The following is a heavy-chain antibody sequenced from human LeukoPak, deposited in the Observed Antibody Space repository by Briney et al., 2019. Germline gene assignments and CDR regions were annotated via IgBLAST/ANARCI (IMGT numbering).Heavy chain of an antibody. J-gene: IGHJ3*02. D-gene: IGHD5-24*01. CDR2: ISSSSSYI. CDR1: GFTFGSYS. Sequence: PGGSLRLSCAASGFTFGSYSMNWVRQAPGKGLEWVSSISSSSSYIYYADSVKGRFTISRDNAKNSLYLQMNSLRAEDTAVYYCARVIEMATISAFDIWGQGTMVTVSS. CDR3: ARVIEMATISAFDI. V-gene: IGHV3-21*01.